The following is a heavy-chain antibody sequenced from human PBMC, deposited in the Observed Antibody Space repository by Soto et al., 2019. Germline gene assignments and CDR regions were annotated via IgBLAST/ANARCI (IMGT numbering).Heavy chain of an antibody. V-gene: IGHV4-31*03. CDR3: ARVGGTNRFDP. Sequence: QVQLQESGPGLVKPSQTLSLTCTVSGGSISSGGYYWSWIRQHPGKGLEWIGYIYYSGSTYYNPSLKSGVTKSGDTSKTQFSLKVSSVPAADTALYSCARVGGTNRFDPWGQRTLVTVPS. CDR2: IYYSGST. CDR1: GGSISSGGYY. J-gene: IGHJ5*02. D-gene: IGHD3-16*01.